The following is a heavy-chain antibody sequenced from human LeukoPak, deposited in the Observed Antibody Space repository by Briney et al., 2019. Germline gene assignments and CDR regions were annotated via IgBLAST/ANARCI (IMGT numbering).Heavy chain of an antibody. J-gene: IGHJ4*02. Sequence: GGSLRLSCAASGFTFSSYGMHWVRQAPGKGLEWVAVISYDGSNKYYADSVKGRFTISRDNSKNTLYLQMNSLRAEDTAVYYCARGATINDFTLDYWGQGTLVTVSS. D-gene: IGHD5-12*01. V-gene: IGHV3-30*19. CDR2: ISYDGSNK. CDR1: GFTFSSYG. CDR3: ARGATINDFTLDY.